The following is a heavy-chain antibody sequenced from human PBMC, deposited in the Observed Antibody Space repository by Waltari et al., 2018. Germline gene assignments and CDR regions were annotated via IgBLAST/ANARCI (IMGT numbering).Heavy chain of an antibody. V-gene: IGHV2-5*01. Sequence: QITLKESGPTPVKPTQTLTLTCTFPGFSLSTSEVAVGWTRQPPGKALEWVALIYWHDEKRYSPSLNSRLIITKDTSKNLVVLTMTNMDPVDIATYYCAHRRGGYFDYWGQGILVTVSS. CDR1: GFSLSTSEVA. D-gene: IGHD3-10*01. CDR2: IYWHDEK. J-gene: IGHJ4*02. CDR3: AHRRGGYFDY.